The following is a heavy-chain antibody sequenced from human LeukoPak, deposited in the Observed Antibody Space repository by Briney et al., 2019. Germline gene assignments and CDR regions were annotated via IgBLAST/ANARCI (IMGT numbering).Heavy chain of an antibody. CDR3: AKTFYYGSGSFYYFDY. Sequence: PGGSLRLSCAASGFTFSDYYMSWIRQAPGKGLEWVSYISSSGSTIYYADSVKGRFTISRDNSKNTLYLQMNSLRAEDTAVYYCAKTFYYGSGSFYYFDYWGQGTLVTVSS. CDR1: GFTFSDYY. D-gene: IGHD3-10*01. CDR2: ISSSGSTI. J-gene: IGHJ4*02. V-gene: IGHV3-11*01.